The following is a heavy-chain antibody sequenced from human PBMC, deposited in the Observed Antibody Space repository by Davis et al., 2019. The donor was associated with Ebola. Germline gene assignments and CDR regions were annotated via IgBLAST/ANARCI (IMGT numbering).Heavy chain of an antibody. V-gene: IGHV4-31*03. CDR2: IYYIGST. Sequence: PSKTLSLTCTVSGGSISSGGYCWSWIRQHPGKGLEWIGYIYYIGSTYYNPSLKSRVTISVDTSKNQFSLKLSSVTAADTAVYYCARVSTYYYDSSGYLFDYWGQGTLVTVSS. CDR3: ARVSTYYYDSSGYLFDY. J-gene: IGHJ4*02. CDR1: GGSISSGGYC. D-gene: IGHD3-22*01.